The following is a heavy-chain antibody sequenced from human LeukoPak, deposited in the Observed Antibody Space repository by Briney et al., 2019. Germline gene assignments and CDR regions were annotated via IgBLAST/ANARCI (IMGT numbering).Heavy chain of an antibody. CDR2: ISANNGET. CDR3: ARVPPSAHQLLSSDY. J-gene: IGHJ4*02. Sequence: ASVKVSCKASAYTFTGYYVHWVRQAPGQGLEWIAWISANNGETRYAQNLQGRVTMTTDTSTSTAYMELRSLRSDDTAVYYCARVPPSAHQLLSSDYWGQGTQVTVSS. CDR1: AYTFTGYY. D-gene: IGHD2-2*01. V-gene: IGHV1-18*04.